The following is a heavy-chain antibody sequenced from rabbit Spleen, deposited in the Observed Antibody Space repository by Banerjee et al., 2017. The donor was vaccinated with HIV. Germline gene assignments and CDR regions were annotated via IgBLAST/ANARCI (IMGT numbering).Heavy chain of an antibody. CDR3: AKAYGRHGADGW. V-gene: IGHV1S45*01. D-gene: IGHD1-1*01. CDR1: GFPFSNKAV. CDR2: IYGSGDGNA. Sequence: QEQLEESGGGLVKPEGSLTLTCKASGFPFSNKAVMCWVRQAPGKGLEWIACIYGSGDGNAYYASWAKGRFTISGTSSTTVTLQTTSLTAADTATYFCAKAYGRHGADGWWGPGTLVTVS. J-gene: IGHJ4*01.